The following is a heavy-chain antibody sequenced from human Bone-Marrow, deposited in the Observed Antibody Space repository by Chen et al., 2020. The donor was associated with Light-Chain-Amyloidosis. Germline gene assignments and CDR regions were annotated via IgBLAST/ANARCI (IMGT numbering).Heavy chain of an antibody. J-gene: IGHJ4*02. CDR2: IYPDDSDA. V-gene: IGHV5-51*01. CDR1: GYTFPNYW. D-gene: IGHD5-12*01. Sequence: EVQLEQSGPEVKKPGESLKISCKGSGYTFPNYWIGWVRQMPGKGLGWMGVIYPDDSDARYSPSFEGQVTISADKSITTAYLQWRSLKASDTAMYYCARRRDGYNFDYRGQGTLVTVSS. CDR3: ARRRDGYNFDY.